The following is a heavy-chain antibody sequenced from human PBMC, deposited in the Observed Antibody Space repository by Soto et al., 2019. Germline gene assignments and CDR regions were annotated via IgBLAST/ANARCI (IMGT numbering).Heavy chain of an antibody. Sequence: SETLSLTCAVYGGSFSGYYWSWIRQPPGKGLEWIGEINHSGSTNYNPSLKSRVTISVDTSKNQFFLKLSAVTAADTAVYYCARADVYSSSPFFDYWGQGTLVTVSS. CDR3: ARADVYSSSPFFDY. CDR1: GGSFSGYY. J-gene: IGHJ4*02. CDR2: INHSGST. D-gene: IGHD6-6*01. V-gene: IGHV4-34*01.